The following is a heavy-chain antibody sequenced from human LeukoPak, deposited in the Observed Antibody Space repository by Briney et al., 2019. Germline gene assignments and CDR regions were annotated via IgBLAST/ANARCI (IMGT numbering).Heavy chain of an antibody. CDR1: GGPISSSRYY. Sequence: SETLSLTCTVSGGPISSSRYYWGWIRQPPERGLEWIGSINYSGSTYYNPSLKSRVTISVDTSKNQFSLKLSSVTAADTAVYYCARLSPYLGSGSSAFPDDFWGQGTLVTVSS. CDR2: INYSGST. J-gene: IGHJ4*02. D-gene: IGHD3-10*01. V-gene: IGHV4-39*01. CDR3: ARLSPYLGSGSSAFPDDF.